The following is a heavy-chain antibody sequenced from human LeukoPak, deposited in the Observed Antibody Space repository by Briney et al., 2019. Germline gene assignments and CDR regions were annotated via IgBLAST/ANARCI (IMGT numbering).Heavy chain of an antibody. CDR3: AKAYSSSWCPYYGMDV. CDR2: ISGDGGST. V-gene: IGHV3-43*02. Sequence: GGSLRLSCAASGFTFDDYAMEWVRQAPGKGLEWVSLISGDGGSTYYADSVKGRFTISRDNSKNSLYLQMKSLRTDDTALYFCAKAYSSSWCPYYGMDVWGQGTTVTVSS. D-gene: IGHD6-13*01. J-gene: IGHJ6*02. CDR1: GFTFDDYA.